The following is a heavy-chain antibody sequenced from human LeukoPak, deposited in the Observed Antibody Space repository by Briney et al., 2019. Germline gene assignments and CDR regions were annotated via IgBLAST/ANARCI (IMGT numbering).Heavy chain of an antibody. CDR3: ARLVRGSGYDFDYYYYYMDV. Sequence: SQTLSLTCAISGDSVSSNSTAWNWNRQSPSRGLEWLGRTYYSYKWYNDYAVTVKSRITINPDTSKNQFSLKLSSVPGAVTAVYYCARLVRGSGYDFDYYYYYMDVWGKGTTVTISS. CDR2: TYYSYKWYN. J-gene: IGHJ6*03. D-gene: IGHD5-12*01. V-gene: IGHV6-1*01. CDR1: GDSVSSNSTA.